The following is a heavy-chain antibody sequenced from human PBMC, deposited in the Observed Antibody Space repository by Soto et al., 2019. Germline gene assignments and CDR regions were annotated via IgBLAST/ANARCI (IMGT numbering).Heavy chain of an antibody. Sequence: GGSLRLSCAASGFTFSSYGMHWVRQAPGKGLEWVAVISYDGSNKYYADSVKGRFTISRDNSKNTLYLQMNSLRAGDTAVYYCAKDGGDGYNCGDYWGPGTLVTVSS. CDR2: ISYDGSNK. CDR3: AKDGGDGYNCGDY. D-gene: IGHD5-12*01. V-gene: IGHV3-30*18. CDR1: GFTFSSYG. J-gene: IGHJ4*02.